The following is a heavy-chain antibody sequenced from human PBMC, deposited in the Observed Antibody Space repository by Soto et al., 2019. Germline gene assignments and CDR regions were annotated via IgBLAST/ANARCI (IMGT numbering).Heavy chain of an antibody. V-gene: IGHV3-15*01. D-gene: IGHD2-15*01. Sequence: EVLLVESGGGLVKPGGSLRLSCAASGIPFSVAWMSWVRQAPGKGLEWVGRIKSKTDGGTTDYAAPVKGRFTISRDDSENTLFLQMNSLKTEDTAVYYCTADGCRGDGCYPGDHWGQGTLVTVSS. CDR3: TADGCRGDGCYPGDH. J-gene: IGHJ4*02. CDR1: GIPFSVAW. CDR2: IKSKTDGGTT.